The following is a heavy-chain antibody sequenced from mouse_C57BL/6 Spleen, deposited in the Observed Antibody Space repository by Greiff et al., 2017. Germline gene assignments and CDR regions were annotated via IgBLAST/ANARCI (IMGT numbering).Heavy chain of an antibody. CDR3: AREGDRGWFAY. CDR2: IYPGDGDT. J-gene: IGHJ3*01. CDR1: GYAFSSSW. D-gene: IGHD3-3*01. V-gene: IGHV1-82*01. Sequence: QVQLQQSGPELVKPGASVKISCKASGYAFSSSWMNWVKQRPGKGLEWIGRIYPGDGDTNYNGKFKGKATLTADKSSSTAYMQLSSLTSEDSAVYFCAREGDRGWFAYWGQGALVTVSA.